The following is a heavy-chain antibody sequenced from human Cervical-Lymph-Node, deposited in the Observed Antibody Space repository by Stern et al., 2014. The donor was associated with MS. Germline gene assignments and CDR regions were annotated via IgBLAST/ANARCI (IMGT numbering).Heavy chain of an antibody. Sequence: QLQLKESGPGLVKASETLSLTCTVSGGSIRTYYWTWIRQPPGKGLEWIGEIPYSGDTNYNPSLKSRVTLSVDTSKNQFSLKLSSVTAADTAVYYCARRDYYDTSTYYDDAFDIWGQGTMVTVSS. J-gene: IGHJ3*02. CDR2: IPYSGDT. D-gene: IGHD3-22*01. CDR1: GGSIRTYY. V-gene: IGHV4-59*01. CDR3: ARRDYYDTSTYYDDAFDI.